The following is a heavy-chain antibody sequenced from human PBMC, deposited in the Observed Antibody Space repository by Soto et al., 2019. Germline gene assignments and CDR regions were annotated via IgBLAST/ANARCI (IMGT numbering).Heavy chain of an antibody. CDR3: AKEQYDYVWGNYRSPFDY. CDR1: GFPFSSYG. J-gene: IGHJ4*02. Sequence: PGGSLRLSCAVSGFPFSSYGMHWVRQAPGKGLEWVAITSYDGAKKNYADSVKGRVTISRDNSNNTLYLQMNSLRGADTAVYFCAKEQYDYVWGNYRSPFDYWGQGALVTVSS. V-gene: IGHV3-30*18. CDR2: TSYDGAKK. D-gene: IGHD3-16*02.